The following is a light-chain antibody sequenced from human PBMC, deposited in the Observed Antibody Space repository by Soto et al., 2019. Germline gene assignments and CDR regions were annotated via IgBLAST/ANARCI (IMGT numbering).Light chain of an antibody. Sequence: QPVLTQPPSVSGAPGQRVTIPCTGNSSNLGAGYDVHWYQQLPGTAPKLVIYGNRNRPSGVPERFSGSKSGTSASLAITGLQAEEEGDYYCQAYDYSLTASVFGGGTKVTVL. CDR1: SSNLGAGYD. CDR3: QAYDYSLTASV. CDR2: GNR. V-gene: IGLV1-40*01. J-gene: IGLJ3*02.